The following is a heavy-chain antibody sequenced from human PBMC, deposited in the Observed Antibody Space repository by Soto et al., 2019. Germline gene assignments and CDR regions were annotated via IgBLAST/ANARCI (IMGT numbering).Heavy chain of an antibody. J-gene: IGHJ4*02. D-gene: IGHD3-22*01. CDR1: GFTFSSYG. Sequence: GGSLRLSCAASGFTFSSYGMHWVRQAPGKGLEWVAVISYDGSNKYYADSVKGRFTISRDSAKNTLYLQMDNLRVEDTAVYYCGLVVDRGYYSVACWGQGSLVTGSS. V-gene: IGHV3-30*03. CDR3: GLVVDRGYYSVAC. CDR2: ISYDGSNK.